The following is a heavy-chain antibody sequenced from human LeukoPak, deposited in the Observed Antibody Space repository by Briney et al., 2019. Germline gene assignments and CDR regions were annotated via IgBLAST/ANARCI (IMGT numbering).Heavy chain of an antibody. D-gene: IGHD4-17*01. J-gene: IGHJ6*02. CDR2: ISGSGGST. CDR1: GFTLSSYW. CDR3: AKEGGDYDYYYYYGMDV. V-gene: IGHV3-23*01. Sequence: TGGSLRLSCATSGFTLSSYWMHWVRQAPGKGLEWVSAISGSGGSTYYADSVKGRFTISRDNSKNTLYLQMNSLRAEDTAVYYCAKEGGDYDYYYYYGMDVWGQGTTVTVSS.